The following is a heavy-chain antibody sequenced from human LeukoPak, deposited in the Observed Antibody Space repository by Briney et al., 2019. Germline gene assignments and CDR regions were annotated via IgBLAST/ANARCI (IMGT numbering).Heavy chain of an antibody. CDR2: IWYDGNNK. D-gene: IGHD1-26*01. Sequence: PGGSLRLSCAASGFTFSNYDMHWVRQAPGKGLEWVAVIWYDGNNKYYADSVKGRFNISRDISKNTLYLQMNSLRAEDTAVYYCARDLYRRAFDYWGQGTLVTVSS. V-gene: IGHV3-33*01. CDR3: ARDLYRRAFDY. CDR1: GFTFSNYD. J-gene: IGHJ4*02.